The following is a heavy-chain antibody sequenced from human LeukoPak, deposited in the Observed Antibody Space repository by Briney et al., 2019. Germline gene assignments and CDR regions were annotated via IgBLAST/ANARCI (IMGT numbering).Heavy chain of an antibody. CDR2: ISYDGSNK. CDR3: AKARGNDYGDRYYFDY. V-gene: IGHV3-30*18. J-gene: IGHJ4*02. Sequence: GGSLRLSCAASGFTFSSYGMHWVRQAPGKGLEWAAVISYDGSNKYYADSAKGRFTISRDNSKNTLYLQMNSLRAEDTAVYYCAKARGNDYGDRYYFDYWGQGTLVTVSS. CDR1: GFTFSSYG. D-gene: IGHD4-17*01.